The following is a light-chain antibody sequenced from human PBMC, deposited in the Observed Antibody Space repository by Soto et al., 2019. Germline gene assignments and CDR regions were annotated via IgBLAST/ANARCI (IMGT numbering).Light chain of an antibody. V-gene: IGKV3-20*01. CDR2: GAS. CDR1: QSVSSSY. CDR3: KQYGSSPYT. Sequence: EIVLTQSPGTLSLSPGERATLSCRASQSVSSSYLAWYQQKPGQAPRLLIYGASSRATGIPDRFSGSGSGTDFTLTISRLEPEDFAVYYCKQYGSSPYTFGQRTPLEIK. J-gene: IGKJ2*01.